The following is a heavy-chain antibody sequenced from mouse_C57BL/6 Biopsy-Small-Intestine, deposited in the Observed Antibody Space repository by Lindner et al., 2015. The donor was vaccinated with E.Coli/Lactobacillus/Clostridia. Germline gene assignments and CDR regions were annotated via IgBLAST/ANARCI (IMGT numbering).Heavy chain of an antibody. CDR1: GYSFSGYY. CDR3: ARDNEYGSGWYLY. D-gene: IGHD2-10*02. V-gene: IGHV1-66*01. Sequence: SVKVSCKASGYSFSGYYIHWVRQAPGQGLEWMGWINPNSGDTNYAQKFQGRVTMTRDTSINTAYMELSRLRSDDTAVYYCARDNEYGSGWYLYWGQGTLVTVSS. CDR2: INPNSGDT. J-gene: IGHJ4*01.